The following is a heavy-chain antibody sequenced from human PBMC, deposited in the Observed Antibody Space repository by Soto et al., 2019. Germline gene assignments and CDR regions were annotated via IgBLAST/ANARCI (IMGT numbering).Heavy chain of an antibody. J-gene: IGHJ5*02. D-gene: IGHD2-21*01. CDR2: IYYSGST. Sequence: PSETLSLTCTVSGGSISSSSYYWGWIRQPPGKGLEWIGSIYYSGSTYYNPSLKSRVTISVDTSKNQFSLKLSSVTAADTAVYYCARLSVVGLNWFDPWGQGTLVTVSS. CDR3: ARLSVVGLNWFDP. V-gene: IGHV4-39*01. CDR1: GGSISSSSYY.